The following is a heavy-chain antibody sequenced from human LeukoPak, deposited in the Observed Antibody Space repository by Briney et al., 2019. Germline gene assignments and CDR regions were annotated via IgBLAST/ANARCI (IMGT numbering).Heavy chain of an antibody. V-gene: IGHV3-15*01. CDR2: IKSKTDGGTT. Sequence: GGSLRLSCAASGFTFSNAWMSWVRQAPGKGLEWVGRIKSKTDGGTTDYAAHVKGRFTISRDDSKNTLYLQMNSLKTEDTAVYYCNWYCSGGSCYSGFQHWGQGTLVTVSS. J-gene: IGHJ1*01. D-gene: IGHD2-15*01. CDR3: NWYCSGGSCYSGFQH. CDR1: GFTFSNAW.